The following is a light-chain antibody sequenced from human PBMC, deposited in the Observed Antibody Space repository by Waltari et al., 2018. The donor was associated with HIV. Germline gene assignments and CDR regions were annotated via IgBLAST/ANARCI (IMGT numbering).Light chain of an antibody. CDR3: QVWGIICAYVI. CDR2: DDS. J-gene: IGLJ2*01. CDR1: NVGSKD. V-gene: IGLV3-21*02. Sequence: SSVLTQPPSVSMAPGQTVSMTCEGNNVGSKDVHCYQQKPGQAPLLVGYDDSDRPSGIPECFSGSKSGHTATRSVSRVEVADGADYYCQVWGIICAYVIFGGGTKLTVL.